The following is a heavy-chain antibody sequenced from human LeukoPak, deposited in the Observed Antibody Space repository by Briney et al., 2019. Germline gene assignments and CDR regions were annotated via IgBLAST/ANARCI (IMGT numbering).Heavy chain of an antibody. CDR2: ISGGGGST. D-gene: IGHD1-26*01. Sequence: GGSLRPSGAASGFTFTSYSMNWVRKPPGKGLEWVSTISGGGGSTYYADSVKGRFTISRDNSKNTLYLQVNSLRAEDTAVYYCAKGGKWDVTPFDYWGQGTLVTVSS. V-gene: IGHV3-23*01. J-gene: IGHJ4*02. CDR3: AKGGKWDVTPFDY. CDR1: GFTFTSYS.